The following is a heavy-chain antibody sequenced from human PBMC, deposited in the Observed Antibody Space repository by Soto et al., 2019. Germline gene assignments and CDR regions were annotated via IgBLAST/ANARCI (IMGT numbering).Heavy chain of an antibody. J-gene: IGHJ3*02. CDR2: ISSSGSTI. CDR1: GFTFSDYY. CDR3: ARDKEGYDFWSGPYDAIDI. D-gene: IGHD3-3*01. V-gene: IGHV3-11*01. Sequence: GGSLRLSCAASGFTFSDYYMSWIRQAPGKGLEWVSYISSSGSTIYYADSVKGRFTISRDNAKNSLYLQMNSLRAEDTAVYYCARDKEGYDFWSGPYDAIDIWGQGTMVTVSS.